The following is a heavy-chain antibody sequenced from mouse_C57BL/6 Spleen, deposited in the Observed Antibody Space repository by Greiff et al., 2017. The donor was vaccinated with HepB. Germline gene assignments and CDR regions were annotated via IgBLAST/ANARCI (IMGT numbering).Heavy chain of an antibody. CDR3: ARFITTVVATGAMDY. D-gene: IGHD1-1*01. J-gene: IGHJ4*01. V-gene: IGHV5-17*01. CDR2: ISSGSSTI. Sequence: VQGVESGGGLVKPGGSLKLSCAASGFTFSDYGMHWVRQAPEKGLEWVAYISSGSSTIYYADTVKGRFTISRDNAKNTLFLQMTSLRSEDTAMYYCARFITTVVATGAMDYWGQGTSVTVSS. CDR1: GFTFSDYG.